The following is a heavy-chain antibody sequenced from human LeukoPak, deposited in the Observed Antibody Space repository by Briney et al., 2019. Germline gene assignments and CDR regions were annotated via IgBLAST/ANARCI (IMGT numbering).Heavy chain of an antibody. Sequence: SETLSLTCAVYGGSFSGYYWSWIRQPPGKGLEWIGEINHSGSTNYNPSLKSRVTISVDTSKNQFSLKLSSVTAADTAVYYCARGVWFGESSGFYFDCWGQGTLVTVSS. CDR2: INHSGST. V-gene: IGHV4-34*01. D-gene: IGHD3-10*01. J-gene: IGHJ4*02. CDR3: ARGVWFGESSGFYFDC. CDR1: GGSFSGYY.